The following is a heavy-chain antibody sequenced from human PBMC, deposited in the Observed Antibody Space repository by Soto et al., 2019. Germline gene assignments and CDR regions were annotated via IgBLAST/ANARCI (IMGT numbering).Heavy chain of an antibody. J-gene: IGHJ6*02. CDR2: INPSGGST. CDR1: GYTFTSYY. V-gene: IGHV1-46*01. D-gene: IGHD6-19*01. Sequence: AASVKVSCKASGYTFTSYYMHWVRQAPGQGLEWMGIINPSGGSTSYAQKFQGRVTMTRDTSTSTVYMELSSLRSEDTAVYYCAREYSSGWYRYGMDVWGQGTTVTVS. CDR3: AREYSSGWYRYGMDV.